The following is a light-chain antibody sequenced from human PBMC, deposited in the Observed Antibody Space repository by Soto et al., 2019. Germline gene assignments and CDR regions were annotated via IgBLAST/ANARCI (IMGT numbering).Light chain of an antibody. CDR1: SSDVGGYNF. Sequence: QSALTQPASVSGSPGQSITFSCTGTSSDVGGYNFVSWYQHHPGKAPKLIIYKVSNRPSGVSNRFSASKSGNTASLTISGLQAEDEADYYCSSYTNSSTLVGFGGGTKVTVL. CDR3: SSYTNSSTLVG. V-gene: IGLV2-14*01. J-gene: IGLJ2*01. CDR2: KVS.